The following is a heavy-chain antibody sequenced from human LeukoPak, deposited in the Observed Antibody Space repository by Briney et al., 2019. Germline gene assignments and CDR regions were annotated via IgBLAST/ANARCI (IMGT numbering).Heavy chain of an antibody. CDR2: ISSSSSSTI. D-gene: IGHD1-26*01. V-gene: IGHV3-48*01. CDR1: GFTFSSYS. CDR3: ARARYSGSSLALDAFDI. J-gene: IGHJ3*02. Sequence: GSLRLSCAASGFTFSSYSMNWVRQAPGKGLEWVSYISSSSSSTIYYADSVKGRFTISRDNAKNSLYLQMNSLRAEDAAVYYCARARYSGSSLALDAFDIWGQGTMVTVSS.